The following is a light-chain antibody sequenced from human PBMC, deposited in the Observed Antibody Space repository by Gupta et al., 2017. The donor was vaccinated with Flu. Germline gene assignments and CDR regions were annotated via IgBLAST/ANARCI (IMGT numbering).Light chain of an antibody. CDR2: SNN. V-gene: IGLV1-44*01. J-gene: IGLJ2*01. CDR1: SSNIGSNT. CDR3: AAWDDSRNGVV. Sequence: QSVLTQPPSASGTPGQSVTISCSGSSSNIGSNTVNWYQQLPGTAPKLLIYSNNQRPSGVPDRFSGSKSGTSASLAISGLQAEDEADYYCAAWDDSRNGVVFGGGTKLTVL.